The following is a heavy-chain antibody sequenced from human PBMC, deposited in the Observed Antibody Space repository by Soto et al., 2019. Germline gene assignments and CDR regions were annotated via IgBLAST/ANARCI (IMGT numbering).Heavy chain of an antibody. D-gene: IGHD2-2*01. V-gene: IGHV1-69*01. CDR3: ARSQGSSTSLEIYYYYYYGMDV. J-gene: IGHJ6*02. CDR1: GGTFSSYA. CDR2: IIPISDTT. Sequence: QVQLVQSGAEVKKPGSSVKVSCKASGGTFSSYAISWVRQAPGQGLEWMGGIIPISDTTNYAQKFQGRVTIAADESTSTAYTELSTPRSEDTAVYYCARSQGSSTSLEIYYYYYYGMDVWGQGTTVTVSS.